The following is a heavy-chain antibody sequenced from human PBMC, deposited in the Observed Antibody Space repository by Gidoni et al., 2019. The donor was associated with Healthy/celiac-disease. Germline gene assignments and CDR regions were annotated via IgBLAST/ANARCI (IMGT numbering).Heavy chain of an antibody. CDR2: ISGSGGST. V-gene: IGHV3-23*01. CDR1: GFTCSSYA. CDR3: AKDPPSSPFDY. D-gene: IGHD6-6*01. J-gene: IGHJ4*02. Sequence: EVQLLEFGGGWVQPGGSLSLSCAASGFTCSSYAMSWVRQAPGKGLEWVSAISGSGGSTYYADSVKGRFTISRDNSKNSLYLQMNSLRAEDTAVYYCAKDPPSSPFDYWGQGTLVTVSS.